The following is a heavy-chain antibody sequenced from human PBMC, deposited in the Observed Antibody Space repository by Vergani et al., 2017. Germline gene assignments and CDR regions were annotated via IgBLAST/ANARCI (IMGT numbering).Heavy chain of an antibody. CDR1: GYSFTSYW. J-gene: IGHJ3*02. Sequence: EVQLVQSGAEVKKPGESLKISCKGSGYSFTSYWIGWVRQMPGKGLEWMGIIYPGDSDTRYSPSFQGQVTISADKSTSTAYLQWSSLKASDTAMYYCARETYYDFWSGLYDAFDIWGQGTMVTVSS. CDR2: IYPGDSDT. CDR3: ARETYYDFWSGLYDAFDI. D-gene: IGHD3-3*01. V-gene: IGHV5-51*01.